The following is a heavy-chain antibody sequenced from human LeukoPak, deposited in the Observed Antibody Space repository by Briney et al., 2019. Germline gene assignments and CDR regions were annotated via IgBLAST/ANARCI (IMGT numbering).Heavy chain of an antibody. V-gene: IGHV4-59*08. CDR3: AGAFSTVTPTLSYYYGMDV. J-gene: IGHJ6*02. CDR2: IYYSGST. Sequence: SETLSLTCTVSGGSIRSYYWSWIRQPPGKGLEWIGYIYYSGSTNYNPSLKSRVTISVDTSKNQFSLELSSVTAADTAVYYCAGAFSTVTPTLSYYYGMDVWGQGSTVTVSS. CDR1: GGSIRSYY. D-gene: IGHD4-17*01.